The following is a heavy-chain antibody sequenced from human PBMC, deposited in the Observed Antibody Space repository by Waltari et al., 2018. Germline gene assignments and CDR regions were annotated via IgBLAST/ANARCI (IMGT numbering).Heavy chain of an antibody. J-gene: IGHJ4*02. CDR3: ARGSTGYVRVWDC. CDR1: GFRFRPYW. CDR2: IKYDGSAT. V-gene: IGHV3-7*03. D-gene: IGHD2-2*01. Sequence: EVQLMESGGGLVQPGGSLRLPCAASGFRFRPYWRTWVRQAPGKGLEWVANIKYDGSATYHVDSVNGRFTISRDNAKNSLYLQMNDVSAEDTAIYYCARGSTGYVRVWDCWGQGTVVTVSS.